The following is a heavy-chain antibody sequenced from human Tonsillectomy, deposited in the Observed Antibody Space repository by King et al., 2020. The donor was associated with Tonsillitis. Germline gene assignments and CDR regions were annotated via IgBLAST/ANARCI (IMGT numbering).Heavy chain of an antibody. CDR2: IYSSGST. CDR1: GGSISSYY. Sequence: QLQESGPGLVKPSETLSLTCTVSGGSISSYYWRWIRQPPGKGLEWIGYIYSSGSTTYNPSLKSRVTISVDTSKNQFSLKLSSVTPADTAVYYCARNEEYSYALDNWGQGTLVTVSS. D-gene: IGHD5-18*01. CDR3: ARNEEYSYALDN. J-gene: IGHJ4*02. V-gene: IGHV4-59*01.